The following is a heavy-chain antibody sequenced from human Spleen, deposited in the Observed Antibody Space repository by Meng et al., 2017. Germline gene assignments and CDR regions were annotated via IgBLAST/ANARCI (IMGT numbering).Heavy chain of an antibody. CDR3: ARDSSGCDY. CDR2: IYHSGST. J-gene: IGHJ4*02. Sequence: SETLSLTCAVSGYSISSGYYWGWIRQPPGKGLEWIGSIYHSGSTYYNPSLKSRVTISVDTSKNQFSLKLSSVTAADTAVYYCARDSSGCDYWGQGTLVTVSS. V-gene: IGHV4-38-2*02. CDR1: GYSISSGYY. D-gene: IGHD6-19*01.